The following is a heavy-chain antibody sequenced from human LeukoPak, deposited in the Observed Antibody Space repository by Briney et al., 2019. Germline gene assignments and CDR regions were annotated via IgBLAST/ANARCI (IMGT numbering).Heavy chain of an antibody. CDR3: ARDARETLDY. CDR2: ISSSSSYI. Sequence: PGGSLRLSCAASGFTFSSYSMNWVRQAPGKGLEWVSSISSSSSYIYYADSVKGRFTISRDDAKNSLYLQMNSLRAEDTAVYYCARDARETLDYWGQGTLVTVSS. J-gene: IGHJ4*02. V-gene: IGHV3-21*01. D-gene: IGHD3-16*01. CDR1: GFTFSSYS.